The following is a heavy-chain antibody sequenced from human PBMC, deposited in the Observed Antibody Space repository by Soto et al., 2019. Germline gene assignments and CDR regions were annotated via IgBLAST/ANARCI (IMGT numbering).Heavy chain of an antibody. D-gene: IGHD1-1*01. Sequence: ASETLSLTCRVSGGAMRDYYWSWIRQSPGKGPEWIGYIYYSGNTNYNPSLKSRVTISVDMPKSLFSLKLNSVTAADTAVYYCARQLGLWQPLDYWGRGTLVTVSS. J-gene: IGHJ4*02. CDR1: GGAMRDYY. CDR2: IYYSGNT. V-gene: IGHV4-59*01. CDR3: ARQLGLWQPLDY.